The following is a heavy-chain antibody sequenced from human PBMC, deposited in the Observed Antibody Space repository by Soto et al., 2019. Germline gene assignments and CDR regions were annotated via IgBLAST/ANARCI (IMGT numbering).Heavy chain of an antibody. CDR2: IIPIFGTA. J-gene: IGHJ6*02. CDR3: AREPTDSSLSVDYYYYGMDV. Sequence: QVQLVQSGAEVKKPGSSVKVSCKASGGTFSSYAISWVRQAPGQGLEWMGGIIPIFGTANYAQKFQGRVTITADESTSTAYMELSSLRSEDTAVYYCAREPTDSSLSVDYYYYGMDVWGQGTTVTVSS. CDR1: GGTFSSYA. D-gene: IGHD6-6*01. V-gene: IGHV1-69*01.